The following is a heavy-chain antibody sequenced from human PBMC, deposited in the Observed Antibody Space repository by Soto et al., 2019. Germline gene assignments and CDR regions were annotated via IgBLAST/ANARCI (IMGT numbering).Heavy chain of an antibody. J-gene: IGHJ4*02. V-gene: IGHV3-30*04. CDR1: GFTFSSYA. CDR3: ARGGTTVVTPEEN. CDR2: ISYDGRNK. Sequence: QVQLVESGGGVVQPGRSLRLSCAASGFTFSSYAMHWVRQAPGKGLEWVAVISYDGRNKYYADSVKGRFTISRDNSKNTLYLQMNSLRAEDTAVYYCARGGTTVVTPEENWGQGTLVTVSS. D-gene: IGHD4-17*01.